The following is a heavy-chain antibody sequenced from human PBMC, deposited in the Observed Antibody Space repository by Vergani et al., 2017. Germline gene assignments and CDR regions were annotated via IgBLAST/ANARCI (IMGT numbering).Heavy chain of an antibody. Sequence: VQLLESGGGLVQPGGSLRLSCAASGFTFSSYAMSWVRQAPGKGLEWVAVIWYDGSNKYYADSVKGRFTISRDNSKNTLYLQMNSLRAEDTAVYYCARDGGSSEGFDYWGQGTLVTVSS. CDR2: IWYDGSNK. CDR1: GFTFSSYA. CDR3: ARDGGSSEGFDY. V-gene: IGHV3-33*08. J-gene: IGHJ4*02. D-gene: IGHD3-16*01.